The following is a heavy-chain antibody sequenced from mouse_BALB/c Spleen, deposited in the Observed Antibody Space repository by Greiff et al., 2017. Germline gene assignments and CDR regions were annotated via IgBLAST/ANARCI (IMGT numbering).Heavy chain of an antibody. CDR3: ARGDYDYDWEFAY. D-gene: IGHD2-4*01. J-gene: IGHJ3*01. V-gene: IGHV2-9*02. Sequence: QVQLKESGPGLVAPSQSLSITCTVSGFSLTSYGVHWVRQPPGKGLEWLGVIWAGGSTNYNSALMSRLSISKDNSKSQVFLKMNSLQTDDTAMYYCARGDYDYDWEFAYWGQGTLVTVSA. CDR1: GFSLTSYG. CDR2: IWAGGST.